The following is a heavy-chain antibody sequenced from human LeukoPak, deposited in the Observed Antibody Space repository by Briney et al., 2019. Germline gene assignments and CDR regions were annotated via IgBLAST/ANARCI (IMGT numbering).Heavy chain of an antibody. CDR3: ARSQTRITGTTPYFDY. CDR2: ISSSSSTI. V-gene: IGHV3-48*02. Sequence: GGSLGLSCAASGFTFSSYSMNWVRQAPGKGLEWVSYISSSSSTIYYADSVKGRFTISRDNAKNSLYLQMNSLRDEDTAVYYCARSQTRITGTTPYFDYWGQGTLVTVSS. D-gene: IGHD1-7*01. J-gene: IGHJ4*02. CDR1: GFTFSSYS.